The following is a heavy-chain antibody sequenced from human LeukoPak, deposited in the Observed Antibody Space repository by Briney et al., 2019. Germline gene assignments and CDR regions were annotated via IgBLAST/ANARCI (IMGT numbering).Heavy chain of an antibody. CDR2: LYAGGST. CDR1: GFTVSSNY. D-gene: IGHD3-22*01. V-gene: IGHV3-53*01. J-gene: IGHJ4*02. CDR3: ARLDYYDSSGFYQYYLDY. Sequence: GGSLRLSCAASGFTVSSNYMTWVRQAPGKGLEWVSILYAGGSTYYADPAKGRFTISRDNSKNTLYLQMNSLRAEDTAVYYCARLDYYDSSGFYQYYLDYWGQGTLVTVSS.